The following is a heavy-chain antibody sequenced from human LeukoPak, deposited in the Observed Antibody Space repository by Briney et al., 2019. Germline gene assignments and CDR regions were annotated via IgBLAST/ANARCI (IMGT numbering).Heavy chain of an antibody. CDR3: AKGSRGYTNYFFDY. J-gene: IGHJ4*02. CDR2: ISGSGAST. CDR1: GFSFSGYA. Sequence: GGSLRLSCASSGFSFSGYAMNWVRQAPGKGLELVSSISGSGASTFYADSVKGRFITSKDPPSNTVYLQMNSLRAEDTAVYYCAKGSRGYTNYFFDYWGQGTLVTVSS. V-gene: IGHV3-23*01. D-gene: IGHD6-13*01.